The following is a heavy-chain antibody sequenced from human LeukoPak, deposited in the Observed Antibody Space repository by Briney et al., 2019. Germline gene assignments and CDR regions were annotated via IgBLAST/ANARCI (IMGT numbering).Heavy chain of an antibody. CDR2: ISSSSSTI. D-gene: IGHD2-2*01. J-gene: IGHJ5*02. CDR1: GFTFSSYS. CDR3: ARPLGYCSSTSCHGFDP. V-gene: IGHV3-48*01. Sequence: GGSLRLSCAASGFTFSSYSMNWVRQAPGKGLEWVSYISSSSSTIYYADSVKGRFTNSRDNAKNSLYLQMNSLRAEDTAVYYCARPLGYCSSTSCHGFDPWGQGTLVTVSS.